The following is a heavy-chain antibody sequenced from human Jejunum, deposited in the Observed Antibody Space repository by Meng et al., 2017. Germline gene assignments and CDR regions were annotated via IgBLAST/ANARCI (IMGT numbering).Heavy chain of an antibody. Sequence: VQLVEAGGGLVKAGGSLRLSCAASGFTFSNFYINWVRQAPGKGLEWISSISGSGDNIYYADSVRGRFTISRDNAKNSLYLQMNSLRAEDTAVYYCAFRATQVLFDVWGRGTLVTASS. CDR1: GFTFSNFY. CDR2: ISGSGDNI. CDR3: AFRATQVLFDV. J-gene: IGHJ2*01. V-gene: IGHV3-21*01. D-gene: IGHD1-1*01.